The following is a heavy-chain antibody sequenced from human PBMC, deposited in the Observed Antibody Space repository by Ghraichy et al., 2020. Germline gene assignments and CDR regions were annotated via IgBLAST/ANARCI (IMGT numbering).Heavy chain of an antibody. CDR2: INHSGST. CDR3: ASLDTHGRYSSSWSDY. V-gene: IGHV4-34*01. J-gene: IGHJ4*02. Sequence: SETLSLTCAVYGGSFSGYYWSWIRQPPGKGLEWIGEINHSGSTNYNPSLKSRVTISVDTSKNQFSLKLSSVTAADTAVYYCASLDTHGRYSSSWSDYWGQGTLVTVSS. CDR1: GGSFSGYY. D-gene: IGHD6-13*01.